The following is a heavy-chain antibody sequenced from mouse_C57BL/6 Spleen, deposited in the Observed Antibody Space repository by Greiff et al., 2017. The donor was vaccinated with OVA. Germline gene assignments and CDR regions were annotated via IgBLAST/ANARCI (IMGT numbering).Heavy chain of an antibody. J-gene: IGHJ1*03. CDR2: INPGSGGT. CDR3: ARRRGGWYFDV. CDR1: GYAFTNYL. Sequence: QVQLQQSGAELVRPGTSVKVSCKASGYAFTNYLIEWVKQRPGQGLEWIGVINPGSGGTNYNEKFKGKATLTADKSSSTAYMQLSSLTSEDSAVYFCARRRGGWYFDVWGTGTTVTVSS. V-gene: IGHV1-54*01.